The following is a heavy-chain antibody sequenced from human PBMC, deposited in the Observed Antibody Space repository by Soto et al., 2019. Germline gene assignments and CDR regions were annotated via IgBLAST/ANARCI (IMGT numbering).Heavy chain of an antibody. CDR1: GFTFSSYA. CDR3: AKSADRTVEWSIHYYYYYYMDV. D-gene: IGHD3-3*01. CDR2: ISGSGGST. V-gene: IGHV3-23*01. J-gene: IGHJ6*03. Sequence: GGSLRLSCAASGFTFSSYAMSWVRQAPGKGLEWVSAISGSGGSTYYADSVKGRFTISRDNSKNTLYLQMNSLRAEDTAVYYCAKSADRTVEWSIHYYYYYYMDVWGKGTTVTVSS.